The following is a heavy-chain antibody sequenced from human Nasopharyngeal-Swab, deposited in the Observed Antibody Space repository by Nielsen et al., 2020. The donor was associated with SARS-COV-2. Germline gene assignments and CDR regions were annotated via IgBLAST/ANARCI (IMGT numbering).Heavy chain of an antibody. CDR1: GFTFSSYW. Sequence: GESLKISCAASGFTFSSYWMHWVRQAPGKGLVWVSRINSDGSSTSYADSVKGRFTISRGNSKNTLYLQMNSLRAEDTAVYYCAQNGLTYYYYGMDVWGQGTTVTVSS. V-gene: IGHV3-74*01. D-gene: IGHD2-8*01. J-gene: IGHJ6*02. CDR3: AQNGLTYYYYGMDV. CDR2: INSDGSST.